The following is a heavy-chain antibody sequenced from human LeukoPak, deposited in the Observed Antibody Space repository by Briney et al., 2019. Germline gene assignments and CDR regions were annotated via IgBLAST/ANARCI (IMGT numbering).Heavy chain of an antibody. CDR1: GYTFTGYY. Sequence: GASVKVSCKASGYTFTGYYMHWVRQAPGQGLEWMGWINPNSGGTNYAQKFQGWVTMTRDTSISTAYMELSRLRSDDTAVYYCARDLAPWVAAAGSVYYYYGMDVWGQGTTVTVSS. D-gene: IGHD6-13*01. V-gene: IGHV1-2*04. CDR2: INPNSGGT. J-gene: IGHJ6*02. CDR3: ARDLAPWVAAAGSVYYYYGMDV.